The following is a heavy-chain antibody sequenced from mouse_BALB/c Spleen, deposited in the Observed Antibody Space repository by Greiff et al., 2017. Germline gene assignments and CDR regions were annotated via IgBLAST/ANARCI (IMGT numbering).Heavy chain of an antibody. CDR2: ISTYYGDA. J-gene: IGHJ1*01. V-gene: IGHV1S137*01. Sequence: QVQLKQSGAELVRPGVSVKISCKGSGYTFTDYAMHWVKQSHAKSLEWIGVISTYYGDASYNQKFKGKATMTVDKSSSTAYMELARLTSEDSAIYYCARSDGYYWYFDVWGAGTTVTVSS. CDR1: GYTFTDYA. D-gene: IGHD2-3*01. CDR3: ARSDGYYWYFDV.